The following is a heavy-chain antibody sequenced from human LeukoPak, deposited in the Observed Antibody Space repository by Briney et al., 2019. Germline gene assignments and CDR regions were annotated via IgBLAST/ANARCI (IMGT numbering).Heavy chain of an antibody. Sequence: GSSVKVSCKASGGTFSSYAISWVRQAPGQGLEWMGRIIPILGIANYAQKFQGRLTITADKSTSTAYMELSSLRSEDTAVYYCAVYYYDSSGSRHFDIWGQGTMVTVSS. CDR3: AVYYYDSSGSRHFDI. CDR2: IIPILGIA. D-gene: IGHD3-22*01. J-gene: IGHJ3*02. V-gene: IGHV1-69*04. CDR1: GGTFSSYA.